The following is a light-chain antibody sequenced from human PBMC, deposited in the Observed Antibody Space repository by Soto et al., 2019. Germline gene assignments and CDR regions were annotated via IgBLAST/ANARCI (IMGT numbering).Light chain of an antibody. CDR3: SSYTSSSTDV. Sequence: SALTQPASVSGSPGQSITISCTGTSSDVGGYTYVSWYQQHPGKAPKLMIYDVSNRPSGVSNRFSGSKSGNTASLTISGLQAEDEADYYCSSYTSSSTDVFGTGTKVTVL. J-gene: IGLJ1*01. CDR2: DVS. CDR1: SSDVGGYTY. V-gene: IGLV2-14*01.